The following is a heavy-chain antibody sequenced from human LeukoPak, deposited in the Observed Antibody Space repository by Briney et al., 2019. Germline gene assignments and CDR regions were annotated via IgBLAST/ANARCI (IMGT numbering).Heavy chain of an antibody. CDR2: IYYSGIT. J-gene: IGHJ4*02. CDR1: GGSISSYY. V-gene: IGHV4-59*01. CDR3: ASSSWYFAPGRLDY. Sequence: SETLSLTCTVSGGSISSYYWSWIRQPPGKGLEWIGYIYYSGITNYNPSLKSRVTISVDTSKNQFSLKLSSVTAADTAVYYCASSSWYFAPGRLDYWGQGTLVTVSS. D-gene: IGHD6-13*01.